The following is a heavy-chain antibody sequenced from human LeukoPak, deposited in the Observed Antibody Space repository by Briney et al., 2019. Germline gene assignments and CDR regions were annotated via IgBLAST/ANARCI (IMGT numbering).Heavy chain of an antibody. Sequence: SQTLSPTCAVSGGSISSGGYSWSWIRQPPGKGLEWIGYIYHSGSTYYNPSLKSRVTISVDRSKNQFSLKLSSVTAADTAVYYCARGGTMVRGNWFDPWGQGTLVTVSS. J-gene: IGHJ5*02. CDR3: ARGGTMVRGNWFDP. CDR1: GGSISSGGYS. D-gene: IGHD3-10*01. CDR2: IYHSGST. V-gene: IGHV4-30-2*01.